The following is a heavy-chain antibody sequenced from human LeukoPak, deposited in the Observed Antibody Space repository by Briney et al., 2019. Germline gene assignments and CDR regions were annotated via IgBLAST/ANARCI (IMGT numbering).Heavy chain of an antibody. CDR2: IWYDGSNK. CDR3: ARDRQRAGLDY. D-gene: IGHD6-19*01. Sequence: GRSLRLSCAASGFTFSSYAMHWVRQAPGKGLEWVAVIWYDGSNKYYADSVKGRFTISRDNSKNTLYLQMNSLRAEDTAVYYCARDRQRAGLDYWGQGTLVTVSS. CDR1: GFTFSSYA. V-gene: IGHV3-33*08. J-gene: IGHJ4*02.